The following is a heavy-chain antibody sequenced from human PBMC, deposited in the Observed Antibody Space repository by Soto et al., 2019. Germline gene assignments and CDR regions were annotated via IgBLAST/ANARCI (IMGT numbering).Heavy chain of an antibody. CDR3: ARGGVAARKGRWFDP. D-gene: IGHD6-25*01. CDR1: GGSISSYY. Sequence: SETLSLTCTVSGGSISSYYWGWIRRPPGKGLEWIGYIHYSGSTNYNPSLRSRVTISVDTPKNQFSLKVNSMTAADTAIYYCARGGVAARKGRWFDPWGQGTLVTVSS. J-gene: IGHJ5*02. CDR2: IHYSGST. V-gene: IGHV4-59*01.